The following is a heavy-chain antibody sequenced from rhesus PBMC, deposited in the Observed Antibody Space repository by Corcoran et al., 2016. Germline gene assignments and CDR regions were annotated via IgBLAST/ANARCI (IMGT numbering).Heavy chain of an antibody. V-gene: IGHV4-165*01. CDR1: GGSFSGYY. CDR3: ARESSSNFWSGYYSDY. Sequence: QVQLQESGPGLVKPSETLSLTCAVSGGSFSGYYWGWIRQPPGKGLEWIGYIRGRSGNTASNPSPKSRVNSSTDTSKNQFALKRSSVSAGDTAGYYFARESSSNFWSGYYSDYWGQGVLVTGSS. CDR2: IRGRSGNT. J-gene: IGHJ4*01. D-gene: IGHD3-3*01.